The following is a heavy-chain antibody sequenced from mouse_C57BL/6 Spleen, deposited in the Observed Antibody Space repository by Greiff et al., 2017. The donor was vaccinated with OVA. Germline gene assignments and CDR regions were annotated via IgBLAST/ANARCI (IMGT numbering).Heavy chain of an antibody. J-gene: IGHJ1*03. Sequence: VQLQQSGPELVKPGASVKISCKASGYSFTDYNMNWVQQSNGKSLEWIGVINPNYGTTSYNQKFKGKATLTVDQSSSTAYMQLNSLTSEDSAVYYCARSDDYPSYWYFDVWGTGTTVTVSS. V-gene: IGHV1-39*01. CDR1: GYSFTDYN. CDR2: INPNYGTT. CDR3: ARSDDYPSYWYFDV. D-gene: IGHD2-4*01.